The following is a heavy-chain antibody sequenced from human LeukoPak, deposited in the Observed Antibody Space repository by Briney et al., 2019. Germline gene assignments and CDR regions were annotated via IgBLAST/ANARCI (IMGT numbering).Heavy chain of an antibody. CDR2: INHSGST. D-gene: IGHD1-26*01. Sequence: PSETLSLTCAVYGGSFSGYYWSWIRQPPGKGPEWIGEINHSGSTNYNPSLKSRVTISVDTSKNQFSLKLSSVTAADTAVYYCARGHPVGATDAFDIWGQGTMVTVSS. V-gene: IGHV4-34*01. CDR1: GGSFSGYY. CDR3: ARGHPVGATDAFDI. J-gene: IGHJ3*02.